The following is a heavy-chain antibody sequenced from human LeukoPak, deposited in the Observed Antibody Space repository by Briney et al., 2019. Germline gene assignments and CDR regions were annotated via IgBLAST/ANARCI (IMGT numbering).Heavy chain of an antibody. Sequence: SETLSLTCTVSGGSINSSSYYWGWIRQPPGKGLEWIGSIYYSGSIYYNPSLKSRVTISVDTSKNQFFLKLSSVTAADTAVYYCARHGITMIVEYYFDYWGQGTLVTVSS. CDR1: GGSINSSSYY. D-gene: IGHD3-22*01. V-gene: IGHV4-39*01. CDR3: ARHGITMIVEYYFDY. J-gene: IGHJ4*02. CDR2: IYYSGSI.